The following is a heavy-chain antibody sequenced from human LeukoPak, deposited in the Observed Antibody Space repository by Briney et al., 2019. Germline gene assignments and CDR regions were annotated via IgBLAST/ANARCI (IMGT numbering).Heavy chain of an antibody. CDR3: AHEAGFLEWLLSDPNFDY. V-gene: IGHV2-5*01. CDR1: GFSLSTSGVG. D-gene: IGHD3-3*01. Sequence: SGPTLVNPTQTLTLTCTFSGFSLSTSGVGVGWIRQPPGKALERLALIYSNDDKRYSPTLKSRLTITKDTSKNQVVLTMTNMDPVDTATYYCAHEAGFLEWLLSDPNFDYWGQGTLVTVSS. CDR2: IYSNDDK. J-gene: IGHJ4*02.